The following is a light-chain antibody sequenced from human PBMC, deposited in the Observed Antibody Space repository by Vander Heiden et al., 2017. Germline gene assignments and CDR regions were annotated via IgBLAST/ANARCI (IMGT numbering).Light chain of an antibody. V-gene: IGLV3-1*01. CDR2: QDN. Sequence: SYALTPPPSVSASPGQTASITCSGDKLGDKYACWYQHKPGQSPVLVIYQDNKRPSGIPERFSGSNSGNTATLTISGTQAMDEADYYCQAWDSSTGVVFGGGTKLTVL. CDR3: QAWDSSTGVV. CDR1: KLGDKY. J-gene: IGLJ2*01.